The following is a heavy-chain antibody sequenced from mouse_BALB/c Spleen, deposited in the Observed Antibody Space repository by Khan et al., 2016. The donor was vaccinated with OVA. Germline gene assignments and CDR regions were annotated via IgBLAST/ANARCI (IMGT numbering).Heavy chain of an antibody. CDR1: GYSFTGYT. CDR2: INPYNGGT. Sequence: EVQLQQSGPELVKPGASMKMSCKASGYSFTGYTMNWVKQSRVKNLEWIGLINPYNGGTAYNQKFGGKATLTVDKSSNTAYMERTSLTSEDSAVYYCVRSASYGDYVEAWFAYWGQGTLVTVSA. V-gene: IGHV1-19*01. CDR3: VRSASYGDYVEAWFAY. J-gene: IGHJ3*01. D-gene: IGHD2-13*01.